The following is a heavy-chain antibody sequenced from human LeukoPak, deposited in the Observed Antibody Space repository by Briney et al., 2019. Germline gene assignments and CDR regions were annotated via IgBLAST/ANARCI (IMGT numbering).Heavy chain of an antibody. CDR3: ARGRTGIYRRYYYYYYMNV. J-gene: IGHJ6*03. CDR2: ISGRDDSA. Sequence: GGSLRLSCAASGFTFSSYAMSWVRQAPGKGLEWVSTISGRDDSAYYADSVKGRFTISRDNSKNTLYLQMNSLRAEDTAVYYCARGRTGIYRRYYYYYYMNVWGKGTTVTVSS. V-gene: IGHV3-23*01. D-gene: IGHD1-26*01. CDR1: GFTFSSYA.